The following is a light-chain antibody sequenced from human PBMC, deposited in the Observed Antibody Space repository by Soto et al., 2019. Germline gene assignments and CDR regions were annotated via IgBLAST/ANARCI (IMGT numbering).Light chain of an antibody. CDR2: AAS. J-gene: IGKJ4*02. Sequence: DIQMTQSPSSLSASVGDRVTITCRASQGISTYLAWYQQKPGKVPKLLIYAASTLQSGVPSRFSGSGSGTDFTLTISSLQPEDVATYYCQNYTSAPALAFGGGTKVEI. CDR3: QNYTSAPALA. V-gene: IGKV1-27*01. CDR1: QGISTY.